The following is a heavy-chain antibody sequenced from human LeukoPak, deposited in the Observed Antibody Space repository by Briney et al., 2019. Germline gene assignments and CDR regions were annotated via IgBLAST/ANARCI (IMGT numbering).Heavy chain of an antibody. J-gene: IGHJ4*02. D-gene: IGHD3-10*01. CDR3: AKAYGSGSYSLFDY. Sequence: GGSLRLSCAASGFTFDDYAMHWVRQAPGKDLEWVSGISWNSGSIGYADSVKGRFTISRDNAKNSLYLQMNSLRAEDTALYYCAKAYGSGSYSLFDYWGQGTLVTVSS. V-gene: IGHV3-9*01. CDR2: ISWNSGSI. CDR1: GFTFDDYA.